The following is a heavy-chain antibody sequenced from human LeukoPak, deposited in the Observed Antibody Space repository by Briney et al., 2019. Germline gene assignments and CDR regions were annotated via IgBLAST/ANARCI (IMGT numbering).Heavy chain of an antibody. CDR1: GYTFTGYY. J-gene: IGHJ4*02. CDR2: INPNSGGT. D-gene: IGHD6-19*01. Sequence: GASVKVSCKASGYTFTGYYMHWVRQAPGQGLEWMGWINPNSGGTNYAQKFQGRVTMTWDTSISTAYMELSRLRSDDTAVYYCARDSGYSSGRGGGLEDYWGQGTLVTVSS. CDR3: ARDSGYSSGRGGGLEDY. V-gene: IGHV1-2*02.